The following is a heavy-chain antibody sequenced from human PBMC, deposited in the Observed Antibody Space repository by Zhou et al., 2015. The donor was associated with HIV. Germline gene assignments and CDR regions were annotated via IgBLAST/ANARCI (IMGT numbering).Heavy chain of an antibody. CDR3: ARDDIGGYHSFNY. J-gene: IGHJ4*02. CDR1: GYTFTNYG. CDR2: INADNGKT. Sequence: QVQLIQSGAEVKRPGASVKVSCKTSGYTFTNYGITWVRQAPGQGLEWMGWINADNGKTNYAQKFQGRVTLTTDRSTRTAYMELRSLRSDDAAMYYCARDDIGGYHSFNYWGQGTLVSVSS. V-gene: IGHV1-18*01. D-gene: IGHD3-22*01.